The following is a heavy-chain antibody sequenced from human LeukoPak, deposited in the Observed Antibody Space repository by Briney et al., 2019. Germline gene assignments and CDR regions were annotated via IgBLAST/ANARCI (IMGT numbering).Heavy chain of an antibody. CDR2: ISSSSSYI. CDR3: ARAPTVTTLNYYGMDV. J-gene: IGHJ6*02. D-gene: IGHD4-17*01. Sequence: GGSLRLSCAASGFTFSSYSMNWVRQAPGKGLEWVSSISSSSSYIYYADSVKGRFTISRDNAKNSLYLQMNSLRAEDTAVYYCARAPTVTTLNYYGMDVWGQGTTVTVSS. CDR1: GFTFSSYS. V-gene: IGHV3-21*01.